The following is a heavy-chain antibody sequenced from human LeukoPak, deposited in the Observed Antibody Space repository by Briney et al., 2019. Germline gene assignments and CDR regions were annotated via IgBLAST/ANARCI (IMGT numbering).Heavy chain of an antibody. CDR3: ARIRINQYYFDY. Sequence: PSETLSLTCTVSGGSVSSTIYYWGWIRQPPGKGLEWIGHIYYSGSTYYNPSLKSRATISVDTSKNQFSLRLSSVTAADTALYFCARIRINQYYFDYWGQGTLVTVSS. CDR1: GGSVSSTIYY. J-gene: IGHJ4*02. D-gene: IGHD1-14*01. V-gene: IGHV4-39*07. CDR2: IYYSGST.